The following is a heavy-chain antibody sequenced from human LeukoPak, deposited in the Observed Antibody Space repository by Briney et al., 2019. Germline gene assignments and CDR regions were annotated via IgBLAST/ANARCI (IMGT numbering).Heavy chain of an antibody. D-gene: IGHD5-18*01. J-gene: IGHJ4*02. CDR2: INHSGST. V-gene: IGHV4-34*01. Sequence: SETLSLTCAVYGGSFSGYYWSWIRQPPGKGLEWIGEINHSGSTNYNPSLKSRVTISVDTSKNQFSLKLSSVTAADTAVYYCARGYSYGPNDYWGQGTLVTVSS. CDR1: GGSFSGYY. CDR3: ARGYSYGPNDY.